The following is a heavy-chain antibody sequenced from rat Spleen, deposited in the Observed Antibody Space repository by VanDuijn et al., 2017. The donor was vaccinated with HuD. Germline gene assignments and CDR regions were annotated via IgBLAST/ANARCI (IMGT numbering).Heavy chain of an antibody. Sequence: EVQLVESGGGLVQPGRSMKFSCLASGFTFSDYGMAWVRQAPTKGLEWVAYISYDGGSTYYRDSVKGRFTVSRDNAQNTLYLQMNSLRSEDTATYYCTRENYYSADYWGQGVMVTVSS. V-gene: IGHV5-20*01. J-gene: IGHJ2*01. CDR3: TRENYYSADY. CDR2: ISYDGGST. CDR1: GFTFSDYG. D-gene: IGHD1-1*01.